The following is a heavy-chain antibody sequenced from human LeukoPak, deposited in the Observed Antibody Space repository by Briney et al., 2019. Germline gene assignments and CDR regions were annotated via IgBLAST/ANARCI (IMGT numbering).Heavy chain of an antibody. CDR1: GYTFTNYG. Sequence: GASVKVSCKASGYTFTNYGVSWVRQAPGQGLEWMGWINAYNGDTHYAQNLQGRLTMTTDTSTSMAFMELRSLRPDDTAVYSCARWGLVAPGTYYYYYMDVWGRGTTVTVSS. CDR3: ARWGLVAPGTYYYYYMDV. V-gene: IGHV1-18*01. CDR2: INAYNGDT. J-gene: IGHJ6*03. D-gene: IGHD2-2*01.